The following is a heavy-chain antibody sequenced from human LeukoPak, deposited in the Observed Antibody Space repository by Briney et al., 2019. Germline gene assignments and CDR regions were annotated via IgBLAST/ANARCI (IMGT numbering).Heavy chain of an antibody. CDR2: ISGSGGST. CDR3: VAGIFSVFDY. Sequence: GGSLRLSCVVSGFTVSNNYMSWVRQAPGKGLEWVSAISGSGGSTYYADSVKGRFTISRDNSKNTLYLQMNSLRAEDTAVYYCVAGIFSVFDYWGQGTLVTVSS. V-gene: IGHV3-23*01. CDR1: GFTVSNNY. D-gene: IGHD3-9*01. J-gene: IGHJ4*02.